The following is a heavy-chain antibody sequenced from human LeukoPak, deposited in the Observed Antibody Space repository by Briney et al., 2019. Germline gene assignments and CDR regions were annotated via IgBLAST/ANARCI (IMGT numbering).Heavy chain of an antibody. CDR1: GFTFSSYS. V-gene: IGHV3-21*01. D-gene: IGHD3-22*01. Sequence: GGSLRLSCAASGFTFSSYSMNWVRQAPGKRLEWVSSISSSSSYIYYADSVKGRFTISRDNAKNSLYLQMNSLRAVDTAVYYCARDGGPYYDTSGYTYYFDYWGQGTLVTVSS. CDR2: ISSSSSYI. J-gene: IGHJ4*02. CDR3: ARDGGPYYDTSGYTYYFDY.